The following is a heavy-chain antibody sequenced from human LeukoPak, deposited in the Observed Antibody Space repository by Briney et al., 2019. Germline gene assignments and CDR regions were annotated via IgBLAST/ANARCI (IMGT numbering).Heavy chain of an antibody. CDR2: IYYSGST. J-gene: IGHJ4*02. V-gene: IGHV4-39*07. D-gene: IGHD3-9*01. CDR3: ARGLDFDWLLRFDY. Sequence: SETLSLTCTVSGGSISSSNYYWSWIRQPPGKGLEWIGSIYYSGSTYYNPSLKSRVTISVDTSKNQFSLKLSSVTAADTAVYYCARGLDFDWLLRFDYWGQGTLVTVSS. CDR1: GGSISSSNYY.